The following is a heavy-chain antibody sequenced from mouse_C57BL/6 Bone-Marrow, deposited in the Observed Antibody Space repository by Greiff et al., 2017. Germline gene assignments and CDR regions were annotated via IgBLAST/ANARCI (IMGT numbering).Heavy chain of an antibody. CDR3: AVYDYDGGSDY. D-gene: IGHD2-4*01. CDR1: GYTFTSYW. V-gene: IGHV1-5*01. CDR2: IYPGNSDT. Sequence: VQLQQSGTVLARPGASVKMSCKTSGYTFTSYWMHWVKQRPGQGLEWIGAIYPGNSDTSYNQKFKGKAKLTAVTSASTAYMQLSSLTNEDSAVYYCAVYDYDGGSDYGGQGTTLIVSS. J-gene: IGHJ2*01.